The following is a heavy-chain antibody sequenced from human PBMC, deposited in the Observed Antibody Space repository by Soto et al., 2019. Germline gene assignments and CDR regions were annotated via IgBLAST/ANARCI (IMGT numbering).Heavy chain of an antibody. CDR3: AGGTYYFPY. Sequence: QVQLVESGGDVVQPGRSLRLSCAASGFTFSNYGMHWARQAPGKGLEWVAAILYDGSNKYYADSVKGRFTISRDNSKNTLYLQMNSLRAEDTAVYYCAGGTYYFPYCGQGTLVTVSS. V-gene: IGHV3-33*01. CDR1: GFTFSNYG. J-gene: IGHJ4*02. D-gene: IGHD1-26*01. CDR2: ILYDGSNK.